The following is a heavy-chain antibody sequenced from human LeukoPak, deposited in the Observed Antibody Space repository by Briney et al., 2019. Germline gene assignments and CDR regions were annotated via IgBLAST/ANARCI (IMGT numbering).Heavy chain of an antibody. J-gene: IGHJ4*02. D-gene: IGHD1-26*01. Sequence: GGSLRLSCAASGFTFTTYAMSWVRQAPGKGLEWVSTISGSSGSTYYAASVKGRFTISRDNSRSTLSLQMNSLRAEDTAVYYCARNSGNYLLFDYWGRGTLVTVSS. V-gene: IGHV3-23*01. CDR2: ISGSSGST. CDR1: GFTFTTYA. CDR3: ARNSGNYLLFDY.